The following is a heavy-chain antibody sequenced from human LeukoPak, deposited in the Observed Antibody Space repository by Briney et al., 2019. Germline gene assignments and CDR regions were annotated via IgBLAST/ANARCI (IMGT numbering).Heavy chain of an antibody. J-gene: IGHJ4*02. Sequence: SETLSLTCTVSDDSITTYYWNWIRQPPGKGLEWIGCIFHSGITNYNPSFKSRVTISLDASRNQFSLKLSSLTAADTGVYFCASLSGGVGARRLDYWGQGALVTVSS. CDR2: IFHSGIT. V-gene: IGHV4-59*08. D-gene: IGHD1-26*01. CDR3: ASLSGGVGARRLDY. CDR1: DDSITTYY.